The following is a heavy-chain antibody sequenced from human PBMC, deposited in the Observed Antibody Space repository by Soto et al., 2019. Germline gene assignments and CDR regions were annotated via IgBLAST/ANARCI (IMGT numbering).Heavy chain of an antibody. CDR1: GGTFSRYT. D-gene: IGHD3-22*01. CDR2: ITPMFGTP. Sequence: QVQLVQSGAEVKKPGSSVKVSCKASGGTFSRYTVTWVRQAPGQGLEWMGGITPMFGTPSYAQKFQGRVTITADESTSTAYMELSSLRSEDTAMYYCARDGTLYDSSAYYYLYWGQGTLVTVSS. V-gene: IGHV1-69*01. CDR3: ARDGTLYDSSAYYYLY. J-gene: IGHJ4*02.